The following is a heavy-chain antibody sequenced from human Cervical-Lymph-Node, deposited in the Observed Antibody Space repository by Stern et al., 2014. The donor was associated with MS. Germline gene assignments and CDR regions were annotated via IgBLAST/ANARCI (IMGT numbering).Heavy chain of an antibody. CDR1: GFTFTSSA. V-gene: IGHV1-58*01. J-gene: IGHJ3*02. Sequence: QMQLVESGPEVKKPGTSVKVSCKASGFTFTSSAVHWVRQARGQRLEWIGQISVGSGNTNYAQKFQERVTITRDMSTSTAYMDLSSLRSEDTAVYYCAAEPMYYSDSVGAFYIWGQGTMVTVSS. CDR3: AAEPMYYSDSVGAFYI. CDR2: ISVGSGNT. D-gene: IGHD3-22*01.